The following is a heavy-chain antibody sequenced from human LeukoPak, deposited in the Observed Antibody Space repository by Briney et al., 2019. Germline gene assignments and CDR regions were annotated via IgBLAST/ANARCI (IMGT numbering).Heavy chain of an antibody. CDR1: GFTFSSYA. D-gene: IGHD4-17*01. CDR3: GMQVQRDYGIDY. V-gene: IGHV3-23*01. Sequence: GGSLRLSCAASGFTFSSYAMSWVRQAPGKGLEWVSAISGSGGSTYYADSVKGRFTISRDNSKNALYLQMNSLRAEDTAVYYLGMQVQRDYGIDYWGQGTLVTVSS. CDR2: ISGSGGST. J-gene: IGHJ4*02.